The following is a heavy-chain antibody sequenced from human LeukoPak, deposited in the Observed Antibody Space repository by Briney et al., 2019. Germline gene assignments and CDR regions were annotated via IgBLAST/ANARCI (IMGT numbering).Heavy chain of an antibody. J-gene: IGHJ4*02. V-gene: IGHV3-23*01. D-gene: IGHD3-10*01. Sequence: GGSLRLSCAASGFTFSSYAMSWVRQAPGKGLEWVSLIRSSGSTTQADSVKGRFTISRDNSKNTVYLQMNGLRAEDTAVYYCAKERESTYYASVFFDYWGQGTLVTVSS. CDR3: AKERESTYYASVFFDY. CDR2: LIRSSGST. CDR1: GFTFSSYA.